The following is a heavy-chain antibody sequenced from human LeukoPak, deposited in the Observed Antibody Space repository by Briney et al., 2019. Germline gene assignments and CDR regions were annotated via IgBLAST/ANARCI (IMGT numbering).Heavy chain of an antibody. CDR3: ARELWYSSRWYSVHDAFDI. Sequence: SVKVSCKASGGTFSSYAISWVRQAPGQGLEWMGGIIPIFGTANYAQKFQGRVTITADKSTSTAYMELSSLRSEDTAVYYCARELWYSSRWYSVHDAFDIWGQGTMVTVSS. J-gene: IGHJ3*02. CDR2: IIPIFGTA. V-gene: IGHV1-69*06. CDR1: GGTFSSYA. D-gene: IGHD6-13*01.